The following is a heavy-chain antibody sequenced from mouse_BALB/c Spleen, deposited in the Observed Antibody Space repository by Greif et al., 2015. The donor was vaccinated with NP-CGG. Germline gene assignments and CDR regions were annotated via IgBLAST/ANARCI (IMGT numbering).Heavy chain of an antibody. CDR1: GFTFNTYA. Sequence: EVKVVESGGGLVQPKGSLKLSCGASGFTFNTYAMNWVRQAPGKGLEWVARIRSKSNNYATYYADSVKDRFTISRDDSQSMLYLQMNSLKTEDTAMYYCVTAYGNYGAWFAYWGQGTLVTVSA. D-gene: IGHD2-1*01. V-gene: IGHV10-1*02. CDR2: IRSKSNNYAT. CDR3: VTAYGNYGAWFAY. J-gene: IGHJ3*01.